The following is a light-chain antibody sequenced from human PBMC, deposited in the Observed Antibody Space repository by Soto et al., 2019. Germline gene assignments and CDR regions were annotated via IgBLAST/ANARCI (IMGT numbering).Light chain of an antibody. Sequence: SAGDRATISCRASQSVSNNYLAWYQQKPGQAPRLLIYGASNRATGIPDRFSGSGSGTDFTLPISSLEPEDFAVYYCQQYGSSGTFGQGTKVDIK. CDR3: QQYGSSGT. V-gene: IGKV3-20*01. CDR2: GAS. J-gene: IGKJ1*01. CDR1: QSVSNNY.